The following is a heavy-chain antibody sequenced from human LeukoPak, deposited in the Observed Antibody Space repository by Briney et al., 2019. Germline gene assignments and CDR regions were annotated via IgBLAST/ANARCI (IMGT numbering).Heavy chain of an antibody. CDR2: FDPEDGET. J-gene: IGHJ5*02. Sequence: ASVKVSGKVSGYTLTELSMHWVRQAPGKGLEWMGGFDPEDGETIYAQKFQGRVTMTEDTSTDTAYMELSSLRSEDTAVYYCATDGLSSGWFDPWGQGTLVTVSS. V-gene: IGHV1-24*01. CDR1: GYTLTELS. D-gene: IGHD6-6*01. CDR3: ATDGLSSGWFDP.